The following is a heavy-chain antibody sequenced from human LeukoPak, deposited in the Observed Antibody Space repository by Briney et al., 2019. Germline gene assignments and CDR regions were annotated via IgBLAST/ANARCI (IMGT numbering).Heavy chain of an antibody. D-gene: IGHD6-6*01. CDR3: ARALGSIVDF. V-gene: IGHV3-74*01. CDR2: INSDGSSK. Sequence: GGCLRLSWAADGFTFSNDWMGWVSQPPGKGLVWVSLINSDGSSKTYADSVKGRFTISRDNAKNTLYLQMSSLRAEDTGVYYCARALGSIVDFWGQGTLVTVSS. CDR1: GFTFSNDW. J-gene: IGHJ4*02.